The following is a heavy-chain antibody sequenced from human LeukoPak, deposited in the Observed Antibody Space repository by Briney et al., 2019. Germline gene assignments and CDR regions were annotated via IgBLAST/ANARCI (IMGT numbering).Heavy chain of an antibody. D-gene: IGHD3-9*01. J-gene: IGHJ4*02. CDR2: IIPIFGTA. V-gene: IGHV1-69*13. CDR1: GGTFSSYA. CDR3: ARATGGYDILTGYEALGY. Sequence: SVKVSCKASGGTFSSYAISWVRQAPGQGLEWMGGIIPIFGTANYAQKFQGRVTITADESTSTAYMELSSLRSEDTAVYYCARATGGYDILTGYEALGYWGQGTLVTVSS.